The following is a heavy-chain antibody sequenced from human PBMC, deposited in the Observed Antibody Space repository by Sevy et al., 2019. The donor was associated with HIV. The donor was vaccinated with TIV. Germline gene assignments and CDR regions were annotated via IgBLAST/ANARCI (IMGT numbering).Heavy chain of an antibody. Sequence: ASVKVSCKASGGTFSSYAISWVRQAPGQGLEWMGGIIPIFGTANYAQKFQGRVTITADKSTSTASMELSSLRSEDTAVYYCARELIRRDGYKGGNAFDIWGQGTMVTVSS. CDR3: ARELIRRDGYKGGNAFDI. V-gene: IGHV1-69*06. D-gene: IGHD5-12*01. J-gene: IGHJ3*02. CDR2: IIPIFGTA. CDR1: GGTFSSYA.